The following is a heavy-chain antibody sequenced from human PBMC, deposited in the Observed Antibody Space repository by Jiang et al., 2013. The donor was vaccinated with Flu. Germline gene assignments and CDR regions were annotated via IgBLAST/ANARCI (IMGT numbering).Heavy chain of an antibody. V-gene: IGHV4-59*01. CDR3: ARDRGDSSPPYGLDV. J-gene: IGHJ6*02. D-gene: IGHD2-21*01. Sequence: SLKSRVTISVDTSKNQFSLKLSSVTAADTALYYCARDRGDSSPPYGLDVWGQGTTVTVSS.